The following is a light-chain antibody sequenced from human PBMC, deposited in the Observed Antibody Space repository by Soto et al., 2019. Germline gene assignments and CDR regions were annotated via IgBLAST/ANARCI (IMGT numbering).Light chain of an antibody. CDR1: QSVRTT. CDR2: GAS. J-gene: IGKJ1*01. CDR3: QLYGFSPRWT. Sequence: EIVLTQSPATLSLSPGERATLSCRASQSVRTTVAWYHQRPGQAPRLLIYGASTRATGIPDRFSGSGSGTDFTLTISRLEPEDSAVYYCQLYGFSPRWTFGQRSKADIK. V-gene: IGKV3-20*01.